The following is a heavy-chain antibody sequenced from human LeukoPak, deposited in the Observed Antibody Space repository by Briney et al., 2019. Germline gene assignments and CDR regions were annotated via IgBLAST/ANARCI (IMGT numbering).Heavy chain of an antibody. Sequence: PGGSLRLSCVASGFTVSRSYMNWVRQAPGKGLEWVSVIYSSGNTYYTDSVKGRFTISRDNAKNSLYLQMNSLRAEDTAVYYCAKEFSATPRAAAQTGDAFDVWGRGTMVTVSS. J-gene: IGHJ3*01. D-gene: IGHD7-27*01. CDR3: AKEFSATPRAAAQTGDAFDV. V-gene: IGHV3-53*01. CDR2: IYSSGNT. CDR1: GFTVSRSY.